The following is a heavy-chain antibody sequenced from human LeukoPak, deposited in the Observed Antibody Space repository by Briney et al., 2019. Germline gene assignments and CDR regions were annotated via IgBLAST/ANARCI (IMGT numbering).Heavy chain of an antibody. Sequence: GGSRKLSCLASGFTFKLSAMTWVRQAPGKGLEWVSAIGGTGDNTYYADSVKGRFTISRDNSRNTLYLQMDSLRAEDTATYYCARDRGPYVGIDNNSLDLWGQGTLVTVSS. CDR1: GFTFKLSA. J-gene: IGHJ5*02. V-gene: IGHV3-23*01. D-gene: IGHD3-10*02. CDR2: IGGTGDNT. CDR3: ARDRGPYVGIDNNSLDL.